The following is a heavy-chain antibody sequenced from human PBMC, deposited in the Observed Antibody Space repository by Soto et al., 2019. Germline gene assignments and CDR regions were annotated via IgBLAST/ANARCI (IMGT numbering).Heavy chain of an antibody. Sequence: SVKVSCKASGGTFSSYAISWVRQAPGQGLEWMGGIIPIFGTANYAQKFQGRVTITADESTSTAYMELSSLRSEDTAVYYCARGRWLQSHFDYWGQGTLVTVSS. CDR3: ARGRWLQSHFDY. V-gene: IGHV1-69*13. CDR1: GGTFSSYA. J-gene: IGHJ4*02. D-gene: IGHD5-12*01. CDR2: IIPIFGTA.